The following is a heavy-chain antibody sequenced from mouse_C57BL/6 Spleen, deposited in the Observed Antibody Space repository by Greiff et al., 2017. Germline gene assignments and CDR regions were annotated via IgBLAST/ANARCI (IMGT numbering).Heavy chain of an antibody. V-gene: IGHV1-66*01. J-gene: IGHJ1*03. CDR3: ARGTGFSYWYFDV. CDR1: GYSFTSYY. D-gene: IGHD4-1*01. CDR2: IYPGSGNT. Sequence: VQLQQSGPELVKPGASVKISCKASGYSFTSYYIHWVKQRPGQGLEWIGWIYPGSGNTKYNEKFKGKATLTADTSSSTAYMQLSSLTSEDSAVYYCARGTGFSYWYFDVWGTGTTVTVSS.